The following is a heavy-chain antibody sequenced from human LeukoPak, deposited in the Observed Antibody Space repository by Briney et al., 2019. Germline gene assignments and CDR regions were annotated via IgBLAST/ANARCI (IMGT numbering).Heavy chain of an antibody. D-gene: IGHD3-16*02. CDR3: AKGGSYRSQPYFDY. J-gene: IGHJ4*02. CDR1: GYTVTELS. CDR2: FHPEDGET. V-gene: IGHV1-24*01. Sequence: ASVKVSCKVSGYTVTELSMHWVRQSPGKGLEWMGGFHPEDGETIYAQKFQGRVTMTEDTSTDTAYMELNSLRAEDTAVYYCAKGGSYRSQPYFDYWGQGTPVTVSS.